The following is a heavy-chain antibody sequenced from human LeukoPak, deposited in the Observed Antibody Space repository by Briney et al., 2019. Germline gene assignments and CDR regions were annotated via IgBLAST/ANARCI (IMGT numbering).Heavy chain of an antibody. J-gene: IGHJ4*02. CDR3: AFRGYIAPPGTPPLPYFDY. V-gene: IGHV3-30*02. CDR2: IRNDGTDK. Sequence: PGGSLRLSCAASGFTFSSYDIHWVRQAPGKGLEWVAFIRNDGTDKVYADSVKGRFTISRDNSKNTLYLQMNSLRVEDTAVYYCAFRGYIAPPGTPPLPYFDYWGQGTLVTVSS. CDR1: GFTFSSYD. D-gene: IGHD6-13*01.